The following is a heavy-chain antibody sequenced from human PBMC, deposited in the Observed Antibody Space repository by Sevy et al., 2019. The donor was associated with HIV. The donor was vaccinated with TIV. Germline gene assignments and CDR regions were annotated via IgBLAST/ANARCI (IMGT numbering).Heavy chain of an antibody. Sequence: GGSLRLSSAASGFIFSKFALTWVRQAPGRGLEWVSAVSGNDGSTYYAASVKGRFTISRDISENMLYLQMNSLSAEDTAVYYCAKDFSYGGNSWNFDFWGQGTLVTVSS. CDR2: VSGNDGST. CDR1: GFIFSKFA. D-gene: IGHD4-17*01. CDR3: AKDFSYGGNSWNFDF. V-gene: IGHV3-23*01. J-gene: IGHJ4*02.